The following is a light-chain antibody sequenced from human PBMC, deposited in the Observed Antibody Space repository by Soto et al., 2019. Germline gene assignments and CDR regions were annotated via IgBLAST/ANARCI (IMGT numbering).Light chain of an antibody. CDR1: SSDFGGYNY. V-gene: IGLV2-14*03. Sequence: PVLTKPASVNRSHGQSISITSNESSSDFGGYNYVSWYQHHPGIAPKLILYDVNYRPSGVSNRFSGSKSGNTASLTISGLQAEDEADYFCSSYTGTSTLYVFGSGTKVTVL. CDR2: DVN. J-gene: IGLJ1*01. CDR3: SSYTGTSTLYV.